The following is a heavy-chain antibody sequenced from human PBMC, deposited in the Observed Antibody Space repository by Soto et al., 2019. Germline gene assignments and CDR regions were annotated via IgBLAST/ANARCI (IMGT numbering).Heavy chain of an antibody. J-gene: IGHJ3*02. V-gene: IGHV4-30-4*01. CDR2: IYYSGST. Sequence: SETLSLTCTVSGGSINSGDYYWSWIRQPPGKGREWIGYIYYSGSTYYNPSLKSRITISVDTSKNQFSLKLSSVTAADTAVYYRARDWYYSDSTGYYHDVFDIWGQGTMVTVSS. D-gene: IGHD3-22*01. CDR3: ARDWYYSDSTGYYHDVFDI. CDR1: GGSINSGDYY.